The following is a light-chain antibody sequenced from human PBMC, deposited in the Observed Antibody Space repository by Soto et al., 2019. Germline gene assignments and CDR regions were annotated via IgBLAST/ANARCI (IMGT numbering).Light chain of an antibody. CDR2: DVS. Sequence: DIQMTQSPSTLSASVGDRVTITCRASQSISSWLAWYQQKPGKAPKLLIYDVSSLESGVPSRFSGSGSGTEFSLTISSLQPDDIATYYCQQYNTFLTFGQGTKVEIK. CDR1: QSISSW. J-gene: IGKJ1*01. V-gene: IGKV1-5*01. CDR3: QQYNTFLT.